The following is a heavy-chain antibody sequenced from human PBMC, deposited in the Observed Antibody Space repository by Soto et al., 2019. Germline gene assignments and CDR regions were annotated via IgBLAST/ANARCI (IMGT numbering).Heavy chain of an antibody. Sequence: QVQLQESGPGLVKPSQNLSLTCTVSGRSVSSGGYYWTWIRQHPGRGLEWIGYIYHIGSPYYNPSLESRVTISLDTSKNQFSLNLTSVTAADTAIYYCVRDRAMDSSGHWFDTWGQGTLVSVSS. J-gene: IGHJ5*02. CDR1: GRSVSSGGYY. CDR3: VRDRAMDSSGHWFDT. CDR2: IYHIGSP. D-gene: IGHD3-22*01. V-gene: IGHV4-31*03.